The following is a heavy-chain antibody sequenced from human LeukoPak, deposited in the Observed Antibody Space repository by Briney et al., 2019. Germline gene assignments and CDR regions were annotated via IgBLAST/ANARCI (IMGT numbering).Heavy chain of an antibody. Sequence: ASVKVSCKASGYTFTSYGISWVRQAPGQGLEWMGWISAYNGNTNYAQKLQGRVTMTTDTSTSTAYMELRSLRSDGTAVYYCARGTTVSKVGLYYMDVWGKGTTVTVSS. J-gene: IGHJ6*03. CDR2: ISAYNGNT. CDR1: GYTFTSYG. V-gene: IGHV1-18*01. CDR3: ARGTTVSKVGLYYMDV. D-gene: IGHD4-17*01.